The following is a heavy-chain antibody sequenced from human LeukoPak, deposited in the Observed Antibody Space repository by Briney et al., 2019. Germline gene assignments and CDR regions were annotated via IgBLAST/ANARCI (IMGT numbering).Heavy chain of an antibody. CDR3: VRAAGYRSRDAFDI. D-gene: IGHD5-18*01. CDR2: ISANGGDT. V-gene: IGHV3-64D*06. CDR1: GFAFTNYA. Sequence: RGSRWLSCSASGFAFTNYALHWVRQAPGMGLEAVSSISANGGDTYYPDSVRGRISISRDNSKNTIYLQMSRLRTDDTAVYYCVRAAGYRSRDAFDIWG. J-gene: IGHJ3*02.